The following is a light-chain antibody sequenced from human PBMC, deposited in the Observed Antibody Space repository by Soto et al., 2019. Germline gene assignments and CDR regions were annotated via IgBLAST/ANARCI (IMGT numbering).Light chain of an antibody. CDR2: AAS. CDR3: QQSYSTPH. CDR1: QSISSY. Sequence: DIPMTQSPSSLSASVGDRVTITCRASQSISSYLNWYQQKPGKAPKLLIYAASSLQSGVPSRFSGSGSGTDFTLTISRLQPEDFATYYCQQSYSTPHFGGGTKVEIK. J-gene: IGKJ4*01. V-gene: IGKV1-39*01.